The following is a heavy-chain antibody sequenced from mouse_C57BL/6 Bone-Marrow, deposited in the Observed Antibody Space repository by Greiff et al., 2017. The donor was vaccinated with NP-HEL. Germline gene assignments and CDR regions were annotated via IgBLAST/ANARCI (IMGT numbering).Heavy chain of an antibody. Sequence: VQLQQSGPELVKPGASVKISCKASGYTFTDYYMNWVKQSHGKSLEWIGDINPNNGGTSYNQKFKGKATLTVDKSSSTAYMELRSLTSEDSAVYYCARCFHYDYDEGDYWGQGTTLTVSS. CDR2: INPNNGGT. D-gene: IGHD2-4*01. J-gene: IGHJ2*01. V-gene: IGHV1-26*01. CDR3: ARCFHYDYDEGDY. CDR1: GYTFTDYY.